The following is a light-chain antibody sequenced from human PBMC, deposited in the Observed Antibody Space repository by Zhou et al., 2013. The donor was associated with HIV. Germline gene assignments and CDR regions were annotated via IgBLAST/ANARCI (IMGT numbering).Light chain of an antibody. CDR3: QQYGSSPPWT. Sequence: EIVLTQSPATLSLSPGERATLSCRASQSVGSQLAWYQHKPGQAPRLIIYDASNRATGIPGRFSGSGSGTDFTLTISRLEPEDFAVYYCQQYGSSPPWTFGQGTKVEIK. CDR1: QSVGSQ. V-gene: IGKV3-20*01. J-gene: IGKJ1*01. CDR2: DAS.